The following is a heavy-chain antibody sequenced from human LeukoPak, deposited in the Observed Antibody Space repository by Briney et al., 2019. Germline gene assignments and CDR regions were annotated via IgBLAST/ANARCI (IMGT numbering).Heavy chain of an antibody. CDR1: GYTFTGYY. D-gene: IGHD2-21*01. Sequence: ASVKVSCKASGYTFTGYYMHWVRQAPGQGLEWMGWINPNSGGTNYAQKFQGRVTMTWDTAINTVTTVYMELSSLRSDDTAMFYCASSLLIGGTLDIWGQGTRVTVFS. CDR2: INPNSGGT. V-gene: IGHV1-2*02. CDR3: ASSLLIGGTLDI. J-gene: IGHJ3*02.